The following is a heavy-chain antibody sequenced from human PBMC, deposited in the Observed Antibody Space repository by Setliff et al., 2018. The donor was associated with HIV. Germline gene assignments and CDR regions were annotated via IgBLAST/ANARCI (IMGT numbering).Heavy chain of an antibody. Sequence: LSLTCTVSGGSISSSSYYWGWVRQPPGKGLEWIGSVYYSGTTYYNPSLTSRVTISVDTSKNQFSLKLTSVTAADTALYYCAGHFSIFGVTIISNDAFDIWGRGTMVTVS. V-gene: IGHV4-39*01. CDR1: GGSISSSSYY. CDR2: VYYSGTT. J-gene: IGHJ3*02. D-gene: IGHD3-3*01. CDR3: AGHFSIFGVTIISNDAFDI.